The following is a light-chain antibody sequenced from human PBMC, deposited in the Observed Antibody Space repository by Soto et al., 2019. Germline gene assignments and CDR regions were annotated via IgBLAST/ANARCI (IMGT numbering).Light chain of an antibody. V-gene: IGKV1-27*01. Sequence: DIPMTQSPSSLSASVGDRVTITCRASQGIRNYLAWYQQKSGKAPKLLIYAASTLQSGVPSRFSGSGSGTDFTRTISSLQPEDVATYYCQEYNSAPDTFGGGTRVEIK. CDR1: QGIRNY. CDR2: AAS. CDR3: QEYNSAPDT. J-gene: IGKJ4*01.